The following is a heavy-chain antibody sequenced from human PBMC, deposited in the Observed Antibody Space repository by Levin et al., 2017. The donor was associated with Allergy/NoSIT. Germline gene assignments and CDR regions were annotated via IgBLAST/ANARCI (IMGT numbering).Heavy chain of an antibody. CDR3: AHRARAPDGAGSYPY. CDR2: IYWDDDK. CDR1: GFSLSPSGVG. Sequence: KRSGPTLVKPTQTLTLTCTFSGFSLSPSGVGVGWIRPPPGKALEWLALIYWDDDKRYSPSLKSRLTITKDTTKNQVVLTMTNMDPVDTGTYYCAHRARAPDGAGSYPYWGQGILVTVSS. V-gene: IGHV2-5*02. J-gene: IGHJ4*02. D-gene: IGHD3-16*02.